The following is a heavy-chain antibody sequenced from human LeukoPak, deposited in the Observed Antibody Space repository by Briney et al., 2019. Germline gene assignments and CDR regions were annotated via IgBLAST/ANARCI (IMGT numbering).Heavy chain of an antibody. D-gene: IGHD2-21*02. CDR3: AREGACSDCYSFDY. CDR1: GGSFSGYY. Sequence: SETLSLTCAVYGGSFSGYYWSWIRQPPGKGLEWIGEINHSGSTNYNPSLKSRVTISVDTSKNQFSLKLSSVTAADTAVYYCAREGACSDCYSFDYWGQGTLVTVSS. CDR2: INHSGST. V-gene: IGHV4-34*01. J-gene: IGHJ4*02.